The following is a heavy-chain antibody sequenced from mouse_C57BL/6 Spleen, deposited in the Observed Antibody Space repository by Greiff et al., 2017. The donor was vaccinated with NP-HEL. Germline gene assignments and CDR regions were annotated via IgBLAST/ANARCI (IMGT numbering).Heavy chain of an antibody. D-gene: IGHD1-1*01. J-gene: IGHJ1*03. CDR2: INPNYGTT. CDR1: GYSFTDYN. CDR3: AREGYGSSSYWYFDI. V-gene: IGHV1-39*01. Sequence: VQLKESGPELVKPGASVKISCKASGYSFTDYNMNWVKQSNGKSLEWIGVINPNYGTTSYNQKFKGKATLTVDQSSSTAYMQLNSLTSEDSAVYYCAREGYGSSSYWYFDIWGTGTTVTVSS.